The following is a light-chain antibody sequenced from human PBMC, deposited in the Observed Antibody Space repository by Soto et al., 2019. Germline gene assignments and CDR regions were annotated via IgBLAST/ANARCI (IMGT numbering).Light chain of an antibody. CDR3: QPYYSGWT. V-gene: IGKV4-1*01. CDR2: WAS. Sequence: DIVMTQSPDYLPVSLGERATINCKSSQTVLYSSNNKNCLAWYQQKPGQSPKLLIYWASTRASGVPDRFNGSGSGTDFTLTISSLQAEDVAVYYCQPYYSGWTFGQGTKVEVK. J-gene: IGKJ1*01. CDR1: QTVLYSSNNKNC.